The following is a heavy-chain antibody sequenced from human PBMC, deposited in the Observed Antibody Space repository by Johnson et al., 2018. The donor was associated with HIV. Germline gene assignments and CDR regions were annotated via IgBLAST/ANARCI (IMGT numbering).Heavy chain of an antibody. CDR2: ISYDGSNK. CDR1: GFTFSSYA. CDR3: ARASLARGGKIRAFDI. J-gene: IGHJ3*02. V-gene: IGHV3-30-3*01. Sequence: QVQLVEFGGGVVQPGRSLRLSCAASGFTFSSYAMHWVRQAPGKGLEWVAVISYDGSNKYYADSVKGRFTISRDNSKNTLYLQMNSLRAEDTAVYYCARASLARGGKIRAFDIWGQGTMVTVSS. D-gene: IGHD4-23*01.